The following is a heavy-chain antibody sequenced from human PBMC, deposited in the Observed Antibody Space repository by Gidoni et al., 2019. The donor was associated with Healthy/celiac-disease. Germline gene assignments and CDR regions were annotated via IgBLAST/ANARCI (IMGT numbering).Heavy chain of an antibody. Sequence: EVQLVESGGGLVKPGGSLRRSCAASGFTFSNAWMSWVRQAPGKGLGGVGRIKSKTDGGTTDYAAPVKGRFTISRDDSKNTLYLQMNSLKTEDTAVYYCTTDRWDAFDIWGQGTMVTVSS. D-gene: IGHD2-15*01. CDR3: TTDRWDAFDI. CDR1: GFTFSNAW. CDR2: IKSKTDGGTT. V-gene: IGHV3-15*01. J-gene: IGHJ3*02.